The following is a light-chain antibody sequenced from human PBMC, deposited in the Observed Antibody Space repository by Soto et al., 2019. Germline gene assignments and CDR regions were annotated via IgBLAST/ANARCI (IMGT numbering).Light chain of an antibody. J-gene: IGKJ3*01. Sequence: DIQMTQSPSSLSASIGDRVTINCRASQSISIYLNWYQQNPGKAPKILISAASSLQSGVTSSFSGCSSRTDFTPPISSLQPEDCTTYLCEQTYSSPFTFGPGTKVDFK. CDR1: QSISIY. CDR2: AAS. CDR3: EQTYSSPFT. V-gene: IGKV1-39*01.